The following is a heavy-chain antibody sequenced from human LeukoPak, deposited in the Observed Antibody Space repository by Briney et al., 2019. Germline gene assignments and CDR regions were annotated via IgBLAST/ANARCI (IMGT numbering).Heavy chain of an antibody. CDR2: VTGSAGST. Sequence: GGSLRLSCAASGFMFSSYVMTWDRQTPGKGLEWVSSVTGSAGSTFYTDSVKGRFTISRDNSKNTLYLHMNSLRAEDTAVYYCAKVGVSSWAHFDYWGQGTLVTVSS. CDR1: GFMFSSYV. J-gene: IGHJ4*02. V-gene: IGHV3-23*01. CDR3: AKVGVSSWAHFDY. D-gene: IGHD6-13*01.